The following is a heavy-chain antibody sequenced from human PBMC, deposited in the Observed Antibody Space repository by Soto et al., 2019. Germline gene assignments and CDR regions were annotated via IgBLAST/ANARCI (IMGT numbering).Heavy chain of an antibody. CDR2: ISRDGSNE. CDR3: AFPTNDTSP. CDR1: GFTFNKFG. Sequence: QVQLVESGGGVVQPGRSLRLSCAASGFTFNKFGLHWVRQAPGKGLEWLAVISRDGSNEYYADSVKGRFTISRDNSKNTLYLQMNGLRTEDTAVYYCAFPTNDTSPWGQGTLVTVSS. V-gene: IGHV3-30*03. D-gene: IGHD1-1*01. J-gene: IGHJ5*02.